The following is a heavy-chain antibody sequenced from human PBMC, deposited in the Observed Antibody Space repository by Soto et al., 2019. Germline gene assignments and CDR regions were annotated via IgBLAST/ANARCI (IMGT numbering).Heavy chain of an antibody. CDR1: GFTFSSYA. CDR3: AKCRRRRMGWAKGPEYYFDY. Sequence: EVQLLESGGGLVQPGGSLRLSCAASGFTFSSYAMSWVRQAPGKGLEWVSAISGSGGSTYYADSVKGRFTISRDKSKNTRYLQMNSLRAEDTAVYYCAKCRRRRMGWAKGPEYYFDYWGQGTLVNGSS. CDR2: ISGSGGST. D-gene: IGHD1-26*01. J-gene: IGHJ4*02. V-gene: IGHV3-23*01.